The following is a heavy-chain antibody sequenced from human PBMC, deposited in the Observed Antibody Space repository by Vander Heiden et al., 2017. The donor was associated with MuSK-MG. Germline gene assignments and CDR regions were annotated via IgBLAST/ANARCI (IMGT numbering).Heavy chain of an antibody. CDR2: IYHSGST. CDR3: AREGSGTLRYAFDI. D-gene: IGHD3-10*01. Sequence: QVQLQESGPGLVKPSETLSLTCTVSGYSISSGYYWGWIRQPPGKGLEWIGSIYHSGSTYYNPSLKSRVTISVDTSKNQFSLKLSSVTAADTAVYYCAREGSGTLRYAFDIWGQGTMVTVSS. J-gene: IGHJ3*02. V-gene: IGHV4-38-2*02. CDR1: GYSISSGYY.